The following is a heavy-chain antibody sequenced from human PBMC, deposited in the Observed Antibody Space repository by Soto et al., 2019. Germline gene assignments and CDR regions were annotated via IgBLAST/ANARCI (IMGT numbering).Heavy chain of an antibody. CDR1: GGSISSSSYY. Sequence: QLQLQESGPGLVKPSETLSLTCTVSGGSISSSSYYWGWIRQPPGKGLEWIGSIYYSGSTYYNPARKSRVTISVDTSKNQFSLKLSSVTAADTAVYYCARRRAVGYCSGGSCYSGYYFDYWGQGTLVTVSS. D-gene: IGHD2-15*01. CDR3: ARRRAVGYCSGGSCYSGYYFDY. CDR2: IYYSGST. V-gene: IGHV4-39*01. J-gene: IGHJ4*02.